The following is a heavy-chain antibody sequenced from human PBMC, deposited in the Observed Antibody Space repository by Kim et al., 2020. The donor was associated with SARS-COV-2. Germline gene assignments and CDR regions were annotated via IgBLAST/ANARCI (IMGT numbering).Heavy chain of an antibody. CDR2: TSGSGGTT. J-gene: IGHJ4*02. Sequence: LSLTCAASGFIFSRYAMSWVRQAPGKGLEWVSGTSGSGGTTYYADSVKGRFTISRDNSKNTNTLYLQMSSLRVEDTAIYYCAKDLGPGTSVGFDYWGQGIVVTVSS. V-gene: IGHV3-23*01. D-gene: IGHD1-1*01. CDR1: GFIFSRYA. CDR3: AKDLGPGTSVGFDY.